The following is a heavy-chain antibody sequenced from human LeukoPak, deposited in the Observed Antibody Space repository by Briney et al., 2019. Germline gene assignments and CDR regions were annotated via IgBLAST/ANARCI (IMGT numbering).Heavy chain of an antibody. CDR1: GFTFSGSA. CDR3: TRHWDSSGWYEGSYYYGMDV. V-gene: IGHV3-73*01. Sequence: PGGSLRLPCAASGFTFSGSAMHWVRQASGKGLEWVGRIRSKANSYATAYAASVKGRFTISREDSKNTAYLQMNSLKTEDTAVYYCTRHWDSSGWYEGSYYYGMDVWGQGTTVTVSS. CDR2: IRSKANSYAT. J-gene: IGHJ6*02. D-gene: IGHD6-19*01.